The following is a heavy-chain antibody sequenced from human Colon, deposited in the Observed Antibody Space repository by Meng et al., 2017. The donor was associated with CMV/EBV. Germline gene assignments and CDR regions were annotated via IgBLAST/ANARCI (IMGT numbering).Heavy chain of an antibody. Sequence: QVQLPGPGPGLAKPSETLSLTCTVSGDSISGRSYYWGWIRQPPGKGLEWIASIYYTGNDYHNPSLKSRVTISIDTSNNQFSLRLTSVTAADTAVYYCARMALHWYFDLWGRGTLVTVSS. D-gene: IGHD5-24*01. J-gene: IGHJ2*01. CDR1: GDSISGRSYY. CDR3: ARMALHWYFDL. V-gene: IGHV4-39*07. CDR2: IYYTGND.